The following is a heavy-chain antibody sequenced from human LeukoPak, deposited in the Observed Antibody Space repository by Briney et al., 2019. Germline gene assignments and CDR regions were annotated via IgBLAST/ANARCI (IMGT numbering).Heavy chain of an antibody. CDR3: ARGYSGSYLYYFDY. Sequence: SETLSLTCTVSGGSISSYYWSWIRQPPGKGLEWIGYIYYSGSTNYNPSLKSRVTISVDTSKNQFSLKLNSVTAADTAVYYCARGYSGSYLYYFDYWGQGTLVTVSS. CDR1: GGSISSYY. CDR2: IYYSGST. V-gene: IGHV4-59*01. J-gene: IGHJ4*02. D-gene: IGHD1-26*01.